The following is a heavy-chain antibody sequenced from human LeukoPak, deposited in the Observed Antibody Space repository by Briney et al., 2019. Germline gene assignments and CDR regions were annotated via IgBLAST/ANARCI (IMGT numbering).Heavy chain of an antibody. D-gene: IGHD2-2*01. J-gene: IGHJ5*02. Sequence: GGSLKLSCAASGFTFSGSAMHWVRQASGKGLEWVGRIRSKANSYATAYAASVKGRFTISRDDSKNTAYLQMNSLRAEDTAVYYCARDPRYCSSTSCYPEGWFDPWGQGTLVTVSS. CDR2: IRSKANSYAT. CDR3: ARDPRYCSSTSCYPEGWFDP. CDR1: GFTFSGSA. V-gene: IGHV3-73*01.